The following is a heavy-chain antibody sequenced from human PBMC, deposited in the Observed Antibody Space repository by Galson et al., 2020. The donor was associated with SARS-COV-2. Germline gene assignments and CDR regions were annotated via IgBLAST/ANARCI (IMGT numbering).Heavy chain of an antibody. CDR1: GGSFSGYS. D-gene: IGHD3-16*01. Sequence: SETLSLTCAVYGGSFSGYSWTWIRQAPGKGLEWIGEIKPGGDTKYSPSLSSRVTLSVDTSRNQFSLKLTSVSVADRALYFCARGRQGVVPSPVLGLGPFYAYYYRDVWGKGTTVIVSS. CDR2: IKPGGDT. J-gene: IGHJ6*03. V-gene: IGHV4-34*01. CDR3: ARGRQGVVPSPVLGLGPFYAYYYRDV.